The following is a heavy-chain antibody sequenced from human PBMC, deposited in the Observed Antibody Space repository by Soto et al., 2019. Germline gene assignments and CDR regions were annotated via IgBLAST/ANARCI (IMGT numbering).Heavy chain of an antibody. J-gene: IGHJ4*02. Sequence: GGSLRLSYAASGFTFSTYAMTWVRQAPGKGLEWVSAIDGSGGNIYYADSVKGRFTISRDSSKSTLYLQMNSLRAEETAVYYCATLYSGYVDYWGQGTPVTVSS. CDR1: GFTFSTYA. CDR2: IDGSGGNI. D-gene: IGHD5-12*01. V-gene: IGHV3-23*01. CDR3: ATLYSGYVDY.